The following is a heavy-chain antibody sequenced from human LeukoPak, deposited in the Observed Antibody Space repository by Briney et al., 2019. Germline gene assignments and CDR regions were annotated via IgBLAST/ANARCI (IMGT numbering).Heavy chain of an antibody. D-gene: IGHD3-10*01. Sequence: GGCLRLSCAASVFTLTNAWMSWVRQAPGKGLEWVGRIKSKGGGGTTDYAAPVKGRFTISRDDSKNTLYLQMNSLKTEDTAVYYCTTDLPTLGSGEMDYWGQGTLVTVSS. J-gene: IGHJ4*02. CDR1: VFTLTNAW. V-gene: IGHV3-15*01. CDR3: TTDLPTLGSGEMDY. CDR2: IKSKGGGGTT.